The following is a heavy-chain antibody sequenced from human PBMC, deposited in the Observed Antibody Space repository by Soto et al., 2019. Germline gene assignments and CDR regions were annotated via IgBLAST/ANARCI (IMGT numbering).Heavy chain of an antibody. D-gene: IGHD2-15*01. CDR3: AADRDCSGGSCYDMGYFDY. CDR2: IVVGSGNT. CDR1: GFPFTSSA. Sequence: ASVKVSFKASGFPFTSSALQWVRQARGQRLQWIGWIVVGSGNTNYAQKFQERVTITRDMSTSTAYMELSSLRSEDTAVYYCAADRDCSGGSCYDMGYFDYWGQGTMVTVSS. V-gene: IGHV1-58*01. J-gene: IGHJ4*02.